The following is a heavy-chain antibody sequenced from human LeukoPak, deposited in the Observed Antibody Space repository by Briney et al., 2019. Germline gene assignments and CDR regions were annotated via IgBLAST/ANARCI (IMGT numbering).Heavy chain of an antibody. CDR2: ISYDGSNK. CDR3: AKDSGSDYDFWSGYYYVGNYYYGMDV. J-gene: IGHJ6*02. D-gene: IGHD3-3*01. Sequence: PGGSLRLSCAASGFTFSSYGMHWVRQAPGKGLEWVAVISYDGSNKYYADSVKGRFTISRDNSKNTLYLQMNSLRAEDTAVYYCAKDSGSDYDFWSGYYYVGNYYYGMDVWGQGTTVTVSS. CDR1: GFTFSSYG. V-gene: IGHV3-30*18.